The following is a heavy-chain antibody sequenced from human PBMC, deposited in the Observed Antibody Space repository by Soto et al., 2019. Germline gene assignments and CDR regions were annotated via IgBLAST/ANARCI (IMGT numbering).Heavy chain of an antibody. Sequence: PSETLSLTCVVSGGSFSGYYWSWIRQSPGKGLEWVGGINHRGSTNYNPSLESRVTMSFDTSKDQFSLTLQSVTAADTGIYYSARGQSAVVVFLPTPVPFDPWGQGTPVTVSS. D-gene: IGHD1-1*01. V-gene: IGHV4-34*01. CDR3: ARGQSAVVVFLPTPVPFDP. CDR2: INHRGST. CDR1: GGSFSGYY. J-gene: IGHJ5*02.